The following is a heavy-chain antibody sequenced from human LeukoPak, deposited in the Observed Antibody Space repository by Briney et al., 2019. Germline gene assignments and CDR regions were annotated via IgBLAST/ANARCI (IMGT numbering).Heavy chain of an antibody. V-gene: IGHV3-48*03. J-gene: IGHJ4*02. CDR3: ARDQGYSYDSFDY. Sequence: GGSLRLSCAVSGFTFSSFEMNWVRQAPGKGLEWVSYISGGGRTTYYAHSVRGRFTISRDNANNSLYLQMNSLRAEDTAVYYCARDQGYSYDSFDYWGQGTLVIVSS. CDR1: GFTFSSFE. D-gene: IGHD5-18*01. CDR2: ISGGGRTT.